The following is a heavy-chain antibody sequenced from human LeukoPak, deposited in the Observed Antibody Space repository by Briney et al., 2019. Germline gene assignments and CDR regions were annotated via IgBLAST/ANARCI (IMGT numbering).Heavy chain of an antibody. J-gene: IGHJ4*02. Sequence: SGGSLRLSCAASGFTFSSYAMSWVRQAPGKGLEWVSTISGSDDNTYYADSVKGRFTISRDNSKNTLYLQMNSLRAEDTAVYYCAREGYSGYPKFDYWGQGTLVTVSS. V-gene: IGHV3-23*01. CDR1: GFTFSSYA. CDR2: ISGSDDNT. CDR3: AREGYSGYPKFDY. D-gene: IGHD5-12*01.